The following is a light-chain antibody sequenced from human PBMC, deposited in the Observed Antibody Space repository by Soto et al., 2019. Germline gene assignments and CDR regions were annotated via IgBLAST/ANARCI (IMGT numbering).Light chain of an antibody. Sequence: IQLTQSPSSLSSSVGDTITITCRASQTPRTFLNWYQQKPGKAPKLLIYATSTLQSGVPSRFSGRDSGADFTLTINNLQPEDFATYYCQQPPYTFGPGTKVDIK. CDR3: QQPPYT. CDR2: ATS. CDR1: QTPRTF. V-gene: IGKV1-39*01. J-gene: IGKJ3*01.